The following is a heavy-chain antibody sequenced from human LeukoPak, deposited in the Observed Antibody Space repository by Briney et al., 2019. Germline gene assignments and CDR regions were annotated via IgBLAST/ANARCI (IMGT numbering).Heavy chain of an antibody. CDR2: INPNSGGT. Sequence: GASVKVSCKASGYTFTGYYMHWVRQAPGQGLVWMGWINPNSGGTNYAQKFQGRVTMTRDTSISTAYKELSRLRSDDTAVYYCARDRDRILEWLHLSYYFDYWGQGTLVTVSS. CDR3: ARDRDRILEWLHLSYYFDY. J-gene: IGHJ4*02. CDR1: GYTFTGYY. V-gene: IGHV1-2*02. D-gene: IGHD3-3*01.